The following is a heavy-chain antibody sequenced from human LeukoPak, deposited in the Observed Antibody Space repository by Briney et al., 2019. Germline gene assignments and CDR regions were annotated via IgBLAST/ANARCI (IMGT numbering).Heavy chain of an antibody. J-gene: IGHJ4*02. CDR3: ARVGNYDFWSGYRDY. Sequence: ASVKVSCKASGYTFTNYYMHWVRQAPGQGLEWMGIINPSGGSTSYAQKFQGRVTMTRDMSTSTVYMELSSLRSEDTAVYYCARVGNYDFWSGYRDYWGQGTLVTVSS. D-gene: IGHD3-3*01. CDR1: GYTFTNYY. CDR2: INPSGGST. V-gene: IGHV1-46*01.